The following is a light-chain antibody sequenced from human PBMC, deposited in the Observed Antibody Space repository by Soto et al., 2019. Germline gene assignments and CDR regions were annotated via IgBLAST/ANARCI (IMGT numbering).Light chain of an antibody. CDR2: HIS. Sequence: IVLTQYPANLCLSGGERGSLSCRASQSVDNYLAWYHQKPGQAPRLVIHHISNRATGIPARFSGSGSGTDFTLTISALESEDFGVYFCQQGKNWPRLTFAGGTKVDI. V-gene: IGKV3-11*01. CDR3: QQGKNWPRLT. CDR1: QSVDNY. J-gene: IGKJ4*02.